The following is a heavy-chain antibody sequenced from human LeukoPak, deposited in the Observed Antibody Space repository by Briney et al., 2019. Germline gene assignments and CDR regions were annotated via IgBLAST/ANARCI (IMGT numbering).Heavy chain of an antibody. D-gene: IGHD5-18*01. CDR3: ARDAFGNSYGNNAFDN. Sequence: GGSLRLSCAASGFTFSSYGMHWVRQAPGKGLEWVAVVWYDGRNKYYADSVKGRFTISRDNSKNMLYLEMSSLRAEDTAVYYCARDAFGNSYGNNAFDNWGQGTMVTVSS. V-gene: IGHV3-33*01. CDR1: GFTFSSYG. CDR2: VWYDGRNK. J-gene: IGHJ3*02.